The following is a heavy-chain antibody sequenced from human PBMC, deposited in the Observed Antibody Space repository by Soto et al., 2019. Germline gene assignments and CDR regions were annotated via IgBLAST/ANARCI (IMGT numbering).Heavy chain of an antibody. V-gene: IGHV4-39*07. CDR3: ARAGITGTYFDY. D-gene: IGHD1-20*01. CDR1: GGSITSSSYY. CDR2: IYYSGST. J-gene: IGHJ4*02. Sequence: SETLSLTCTVSGGSITSSSYYWGWIRQPPGKGLEWIGSIYYSGSTYYNPSLKSRVTISVDTSKNQFSLKLSSVTAADTAVYYCARAGITGTYFDYWGQGTLVTVSS.